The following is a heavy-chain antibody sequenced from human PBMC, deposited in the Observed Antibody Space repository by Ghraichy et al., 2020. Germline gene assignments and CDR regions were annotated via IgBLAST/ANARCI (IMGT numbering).Heavy chain of an antibody. V-gene: IGHV4-31*03. J-gene: IGHJ4*02. D-gene: IGHD3-22*01. CDR2: IYYSGST. Sequence: SETLSLTCTVSGGSISSGGYYWSWIRQHPGKGLEWIGYIYYSGSTYYNPSLKSRVTISVDTSKNQFSLKLSSVTAADTAVYYCSRESYDSRFDYWGQGTLVTVSS. CDR3: SRESYDSRFDY. CDR1: GGSISSGGYY.